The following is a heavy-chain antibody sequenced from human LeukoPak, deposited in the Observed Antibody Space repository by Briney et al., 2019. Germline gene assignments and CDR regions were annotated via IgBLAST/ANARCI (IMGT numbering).Heavy chain of an antibody. CDR1: RGTLNNYA. J-gene: IGHJ6*02. CDR2: IIPILGIA. CDR3: AREGTTVENYYYGMDV. D-gene: IGHD4-23*01. V-gene: IGHV1-69*04. Sequence: GSSVTVSPTASRGTLNNYAISWVRQAPPQGREWMGGIIPILGIANYAQKFQGGVTITADKSTSTAYMELSSLRSEDTAVYYCAREGTTVENYYYGMDVWGQGTTVTVSS.